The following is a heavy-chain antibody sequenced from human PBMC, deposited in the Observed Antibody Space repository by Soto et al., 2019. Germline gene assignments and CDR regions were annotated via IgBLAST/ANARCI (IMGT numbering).Heavy chain of an antibody. D-gene: IGHD3-3*02. CDR3: ASKHFLFAIFGRDTTRIHF. J-gene: IGHJ4*02. V-gene: IGHV4-34*01. CDR2: INHSGST. Sequence: SETLSLTCAVYGGSFSGYYWSWIRQPPGKGLEWIGEINHSGSTNYNPSLKSRVTISIDTSKNQFSLKLSSVTAADTAVYYCASKHFLFAIFGRDTTRIHFWGPGLLVTVFS. CDR1: GGSFSGYY.